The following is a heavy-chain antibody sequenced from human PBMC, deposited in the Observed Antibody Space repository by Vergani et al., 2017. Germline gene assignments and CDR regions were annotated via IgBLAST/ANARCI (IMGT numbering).Heavy chain of an antibody. CDR3: ARVEVVPALGPVYYYYMDV. Sequence: QVQLQESGPGLVKPSQTLSLTCTVSGGSISSGGYYWSWIRQHPGKGLEWIGYIYYSGSTNYNPSLKSRVTISVDTSKNQFSLKLSSVTAADTAGYYCARVEVVPALGPVYYYYMDVWGKGTTVTVSS. V-gene: IGHV4-31*03. J-gene: IGHJ6*03. CDR1: GGSISSGGYY. D-gene: IGHD2-2*01. CDR2: IYYSGST.